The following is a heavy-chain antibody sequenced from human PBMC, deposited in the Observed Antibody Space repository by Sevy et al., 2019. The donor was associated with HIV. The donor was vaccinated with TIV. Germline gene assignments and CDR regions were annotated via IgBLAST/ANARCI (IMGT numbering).Heavy chain of an antibody. CDR2: ISGSGGET. CDR3: AKDMIVVVGEALGI. CDR1: EFTFSNYA. V-gene: IGHV3-23*01. D-gene: IGHD3-22*01. Sequence: GGSLRLSCETSEFTFSNYAMSWVRQAPGKGLEWVSSISGSGGETYYANSVKGRFTISRDKSKNTVYLQMNSLRAEDTAVYYCAKDMIVVVGEALGIWGQGTMVTVSS. J-gene: IGHJ3*02.